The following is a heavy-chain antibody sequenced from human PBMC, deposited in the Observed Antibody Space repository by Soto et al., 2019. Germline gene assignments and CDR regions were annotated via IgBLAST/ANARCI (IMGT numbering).Heavy chain of an antibody. J-gene: IGHJ4*02. V-gene: IGHV4-31*03. Sequence: SETLSLTCTVSGGSISSGGYYWSWIRQHPGKGLEWIGYIYYSGSTYYNPSLKSRVTISVDTSKNQFSLKLRSVTAADTAVYYCARHPIYTTGWQIDYWGQGTLVTVSS. CDR2: IYYSGST. CDR3: ARHPIYTTGWQIDY. CDR1: GGSISSGGYY. D-gene: IGHD6-19*01.